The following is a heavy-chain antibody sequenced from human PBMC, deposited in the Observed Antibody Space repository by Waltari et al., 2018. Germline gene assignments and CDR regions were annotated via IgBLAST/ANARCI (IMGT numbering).Heavy chain of an antibody. CDR1: GFTFSSYW. V-gene: IGHV3-7*01. J-gene: IGHJ4*02. CDR3: ARAVDVADY. D-gene: IGHD5-12*01. CDR2: IKQDGSAK. Sequence: EIQVVESGGGLVQPGGYLRLSCAASGFTFSSYWMSWVRQAPGKGLEWVANIKQDGSAKFYLDSVKGRFTISRDNAKNTLYLQMNSLSAEDTALYYCARAVDVADYWGQGPLVTVSS.